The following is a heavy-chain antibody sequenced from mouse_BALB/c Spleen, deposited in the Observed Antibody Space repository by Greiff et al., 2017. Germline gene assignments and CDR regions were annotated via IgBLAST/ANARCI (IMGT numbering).Heavy chain of an antibody. V-gene: IGHV3-2*02. CDR1: GYSITSDYA. CDR3: AANGNYEGVD. D-gene: IGHD2-1*01. Sequence: VQLQESGPGLVKPAQSLSLTCTATGYSITSDYAWNWIRQCPGNKLECMGIIRYSGSTSYNPSLKSRTTITRDTSKNQFYLQLNTVTTEDTATYYCAANGNYEGVDWGQGTTLTVSS. CDR2: IRYSGST. J-gene: IGHJ2*01.